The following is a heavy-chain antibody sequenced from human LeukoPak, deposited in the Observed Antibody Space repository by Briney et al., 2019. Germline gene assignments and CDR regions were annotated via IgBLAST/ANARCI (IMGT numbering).Heavy chain of an antibody. CDR3: AKDSWEYDY. CDR1: GFTFSSYA. CDR2: ISGSGGST. Sequence: GGSLRLCCAASGFTFSSYAMSWVRQAPGKGLEWLSAISGSGGSTYYVDSVKGRFTISRDNPKNTLYLQMNSLRAEDTAVYYCAKDSWEYDYSGQGTLVTVSS. V-gene: IGHV3-23*01. D-gene: IGHD1-26*01. J-gene: IGHJ4*02.